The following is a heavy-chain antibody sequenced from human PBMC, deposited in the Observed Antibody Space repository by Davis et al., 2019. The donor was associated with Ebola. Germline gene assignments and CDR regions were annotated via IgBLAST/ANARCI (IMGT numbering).Heavy chain of an antibody. CDR2: INHSGST. D-gene: IGHD6-13*01. CDR3: ARGRGYSSSWSFYYYGMDV. CDR1: GYSVDSATYY. J-gene: IGHJ6*02. Sequence: MPGGSLRLSCTVSGYSVDSATYYWSWIRQPPGKGLEWIGEINHSGSTNYNPSLKSRVTISVDTSKNQFSLKLSSVTAADTAVYYCARGRGYSSSWSFYYYGMDVWGQGTTVTVSS. V-gene: IGHV4-34*01.